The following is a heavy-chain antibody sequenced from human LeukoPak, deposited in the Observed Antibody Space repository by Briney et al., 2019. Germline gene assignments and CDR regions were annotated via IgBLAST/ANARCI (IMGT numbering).Heavy chain of an antibody. V-gene: IGHV1-8*01. CDR1: GYTFTSYD. Sequence: ASVKVSCKASGYTFTSYDINWVRQATGQGLEWMGWMNPNSGNTGYAQKFQGRVTMTRNTSISTAYMELSSLRSEDTAVYYCARSTQYYDFWSGYYTLEYYYYMDVWGKGTTVTVSS. CDR2: MNPNSGNT. CDR3: ARSTQYYDFWSGYYTLEYYYYMDV. J-gene: IGHJ6*03. D-gene: IGHD3-3*01.